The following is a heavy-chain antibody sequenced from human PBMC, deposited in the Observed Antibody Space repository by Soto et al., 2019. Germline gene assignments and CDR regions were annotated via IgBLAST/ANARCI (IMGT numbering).Heavy chain of an antibody. Sequence: GGSLRLSCAASGFTFSSYWMHWVRQAPGKGLVWVSRMNEDGGTTDYADSVKGRFIISRDNAKNTLYLQMNSLRAEDTAVYYCAKDPTAVAGVIDYWGQGTLVTVSS. D-gene: IGHD6-19*01. CDR1: GFTFSSYW. V-gene: IGHV3-74*01. J-gene: IGHJ4*02. CDR2: MNEDGGTT. CDR3: AKDPTAVAGVIDY.